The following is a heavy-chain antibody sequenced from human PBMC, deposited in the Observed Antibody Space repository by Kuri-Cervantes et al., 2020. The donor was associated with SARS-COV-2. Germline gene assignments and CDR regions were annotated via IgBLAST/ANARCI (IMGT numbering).Heavy chain of an antibody. J-gene: IGHJ4*02. D-gene: IGHD6-19*01. CDR3: ARRYGGHFHAVAAPGPYYFDY. Sequence: ASVKVSCKASGYTFTDYYIHWVRQAPGQGLEWMGWINPNGGGTNYAQKFQGRVTMTRGTSITTAYMELSRLRFDDTAVYYCARRYGGHFHAVAAPGPYYFDYWGQGTLVTVSS. CDR1: GYTFTDYY. V-gene: IGHV1-2*02. CDR2: INPNGGGT.